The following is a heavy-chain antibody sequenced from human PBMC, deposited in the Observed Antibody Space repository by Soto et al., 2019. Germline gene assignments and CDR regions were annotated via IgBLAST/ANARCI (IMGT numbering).Heavy chain of an antibody. CDR1: GFTFSSYG. V-gene: IGHV3-33*06. D-gene: IGHD3-10*01. CDR3: AKDLNYYASGIYPHGMGV. Sequence: QVQLVESGGGVVQPGRSLRLSCAASGFTFSSYGMHWVRQAPGKGLEWVAVIWYDGSNKYYADSVKGRFTISRDNSKNTVYLQMNSLRAEDTAVYYCAKDLNYYASGIYPHGMGVWGQGTTVTVSS. CDR2: IWYDGSNK. J-gene: IGHJ6*02.